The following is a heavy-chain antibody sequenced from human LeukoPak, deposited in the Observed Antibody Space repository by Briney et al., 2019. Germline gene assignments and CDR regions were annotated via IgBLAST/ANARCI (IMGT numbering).Heavy chain of an antibody. CDR3: ARAYSYGIFYFDY. Sequence: QPGGSLRPSCAASGFTFSSYEMNWVRQAPGKGLEWVSYISSSGSTIYHADSVKGRFTISRDNAKNSLYLQMNSLRAEDTAVYYCARAYSYGIFYFDYWGQGTLVTVSS. V-gene: IGHV3-48*03. CDR1: GFTFSSYE. CDR2: ISSSGSTI. D-gene: IGHD5-18*01. J-gene: IGHJ4*02.